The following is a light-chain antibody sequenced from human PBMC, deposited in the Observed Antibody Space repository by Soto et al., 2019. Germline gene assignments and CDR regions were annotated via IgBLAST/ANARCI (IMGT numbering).Light chain of an antibody. CDR3: QQSDTTLFT. Sequence: DIQMTQSPSSLSASVGDRVTITCRASQSISNYLNWYQQKPGKAPKLLIYAASSLQSGVPSRFSGSGSGTDVTLTIISLQPEDFATYSCQQSDTTLFTFGPGTNVDI. V-gene: IGKV1-39*01. CDR1: QSISNY. CDR2: AAS. J-gene: IGKJ3*01.